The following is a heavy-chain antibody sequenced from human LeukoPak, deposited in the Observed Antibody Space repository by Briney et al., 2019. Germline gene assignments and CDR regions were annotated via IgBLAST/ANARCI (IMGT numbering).Heavy chain of an antibody. CDR1: GFTFSSYW. V-gene: IGHV3-74*01. D-gene: IGHD4-17*01. CDR3: ARWGYGDYVPAFDI. Sequence: PGGSLRLSCAASGFTFSSYWMHWVRQAPGKGLVWVSRINSDGSSTSYADSVKGRFTISRDNAKNTLYLQMNSLRAEDTAVYHCARWGYGDYVPAFDIWGQGTMVTVSS. J-gene: IGHJ3*02. CDR2: INSDGSST.